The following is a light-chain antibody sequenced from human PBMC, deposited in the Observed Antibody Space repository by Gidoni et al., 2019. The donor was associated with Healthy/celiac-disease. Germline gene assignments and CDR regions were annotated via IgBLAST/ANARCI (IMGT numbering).Light chain of an antibody. CDR2: GAS. Sequence: EIVMTQSQAPLSVSPGERATLPCRASQSVSSNLAWYQQKPGQAPRLLIYGASTRATGIPARFSGSGSGTEFTLTISSLQSEDFAVYYCQQYNNWPSYTFGQGTKLEIK. J-gene: IGKJ2*01. V-gene: IGKV3-15*01. CDR1: QSVSSN. CDR3: QQYNNWPSYT.